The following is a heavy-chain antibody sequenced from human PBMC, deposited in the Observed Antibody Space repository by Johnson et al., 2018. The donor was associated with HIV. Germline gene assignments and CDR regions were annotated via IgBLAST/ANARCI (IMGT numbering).Heavy chain of an antibody. CDR2: ISSDESYL. Sequence: QVQLVESGGGVVRPGGSLRLSCAASGITFSRFPMNWVRQAPGKGLEWVAVISSDESYLHYGDSVKGRFIVSKDNSKNTLYLQMSSLRAEDTAVYYCAREGAPSARDFGAFDIWGQGTIVTVSS. D-gene: IGHD1-26*01. V-gene: IGHV3-30*04. CDR3: AREGAPSARDFGAFDI. CDR1: GITFSRFP. J-gene: IGHJ3*02.